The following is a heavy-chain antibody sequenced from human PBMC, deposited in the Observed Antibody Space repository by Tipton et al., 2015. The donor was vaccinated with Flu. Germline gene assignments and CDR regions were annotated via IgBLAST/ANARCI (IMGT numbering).Heavy chain of an antibody. Sequence: TLSLTCTVSGGSISRGSYYYNWIRQPAGEGLEWIGRIYTNANTNYKASLKSRVTISIDTSNNQFSLKLSSVTAADTAVYYCARDREGHSFGLWGQGTLVTVSS. J-gene: IGHJ4*02. CDR2: IYTNANT. CDR1: GGSISRGSYY. D-gene: IGHD5-18*01. CDR3: ARDREGHSFGL. V-gene: IGHV4-61*02.